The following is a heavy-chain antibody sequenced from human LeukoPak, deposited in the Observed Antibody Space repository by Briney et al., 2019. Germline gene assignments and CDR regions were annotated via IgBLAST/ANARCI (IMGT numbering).Heavy chain of an antibody. Sequence: GKSLGLSCAASGFTFSNYAMHWVRQAPGKGLEWVSLISSGGTYEYYADSVKGRFTISRDNSKNTLYLQLNSLRAEDTAVYYCARDSTYYYDSGSSGPHYFDNWGQGTLVTVSS. D-gene: IGHD3-10*01. CDR2: ISSGGTYE. J-gene: IGHJ4*02. CDR1: GFTFSNYA. CDR3: ARDSTYYYDSGSSGPHYFDN. V-gene: IGHV3-30*01.